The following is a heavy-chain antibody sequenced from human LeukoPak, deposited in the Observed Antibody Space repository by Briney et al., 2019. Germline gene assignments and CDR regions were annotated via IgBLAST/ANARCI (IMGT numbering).Heavy chain of an antibody. CDR3: ARAEYYYDSSGYCIGY. J-gene: IGHJ4*02. Sequence: ASVKVSCKASGYTFTSYYMHWVRQAPGQGLEWMGIINPSGGSTSYAQKFQGRVTMTRDTSTSTVYMELSSLRSEDTAVYYCARAEYYYDSSGYCIGYWGQGTLVTVSS. CDR2: INPSGGST. D-gene: IGHD3-22*01. V-gene: IGHV1-46*01. CDR1: GYTFTSYY.